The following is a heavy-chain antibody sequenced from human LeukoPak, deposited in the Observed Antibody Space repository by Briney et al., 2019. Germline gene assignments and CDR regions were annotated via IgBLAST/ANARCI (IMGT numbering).Heavy chain of an antibody. CDR2: INHSGST. D-gene: IGHD5-18*01. V-gene: IGHV4-39*07. CDR1: GGSISSSTYY. J-gene: IGHJ5*02. CDR3: ARLGGRPGDTAMVGPQRWWAVRYNWFDP. Sequence: SETLSLTCTVSGGSISSSTYYWGWIRQPPGKGLEWIGEINHSGSTNYNPSLKSRVTISVDTSKNQFSLKLSSVTAADTAVYYCARLGGRPGDTAMVGPQRWWAVRYNWFDPWGQGTLVTVSS.